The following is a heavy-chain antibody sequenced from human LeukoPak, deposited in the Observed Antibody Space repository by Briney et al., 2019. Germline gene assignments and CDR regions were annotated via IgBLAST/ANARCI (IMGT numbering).Heavy chain of an antibody. D-gene: IGHD3-22*01. CDR3: AKERDYYDSSGYYNGGFDP. Sequence: PGGSLRLSWAASGFTFSSYAMSWVRQAPGKGLEWVSAISGSGGSTYYADSVKGRFTISRDNSKNTLYLQMNSLRAEDTAVYYCAKERDYYDSSGYYNGGFDPWGQGTLVTVSS. J-gene: IGHJ5*02. V-gene: IGHV3-23*01. CDR2: ISGSGGST. CDR1: GFTFSSYA.